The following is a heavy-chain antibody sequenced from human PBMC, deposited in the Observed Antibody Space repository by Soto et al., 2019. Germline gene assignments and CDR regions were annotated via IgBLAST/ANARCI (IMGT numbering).Heavy chain of an antibody. D-gene: IGHD1-7*01. V-gene: IGHV3-30*18. CDR1: GFTFSSYG. CDR3: AKDLGGITGTPRGFDP. CDR2: ISYDGSNK. J-gene: IGHJ5*02. Sequence: QPGGSLRLSCAASGFTFSSYGMHWVRQAPGKGLEWVAVISYDGSNKYYADSVKGRFTISRDNSKNTLYLQMNSLRAEDTAVYYCAKDLGGITGTPRGFDPWGQGTLVTVSS.